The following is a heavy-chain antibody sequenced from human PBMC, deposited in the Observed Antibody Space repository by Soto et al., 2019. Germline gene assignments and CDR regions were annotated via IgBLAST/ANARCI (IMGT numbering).Heavy chain of an antibody. CDR3: AKDGGYSSSSFFY. CDR1: GFTFSSYG. CDR2: ISGSGGST. J-gene: IGHJ4*02. D-gene: IGHD6-6*01. Sequence: EVQLLESGGGLVQPGGSLRLSCAASGFTFSSYGMNWVRQATGKGLEWVSAISGSGGSTYYADSVKGRFTISRDNSKNTLYLQMNSLRVDDTAVYYCAKDGGYSSSSFFYWGQGTLVNVSS. V-gene: IGHV3-23*01.